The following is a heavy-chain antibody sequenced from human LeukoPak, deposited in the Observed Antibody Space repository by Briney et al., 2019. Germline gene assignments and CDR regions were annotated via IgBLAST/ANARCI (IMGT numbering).Heavy chain of an antibody. D-gene: IGHD3-16*01. CDR1: GGSISSGGHS. Sequence: SETLSLTCTVSGGSISSGGHSWSWIRQPPGKGLEWIGYIYHSGSGSTYYNPSLKSRVTISIDKSKNQFSLKLSSVTAADTAVYYCARVPLASSFGSSYYYYGMDVWGQGTTVTVSS. J-gene: IGHJ6*02. CDR3: ARVPLASSFGSSYYYYGMDV. CDR2: IYHSGSGST. V-gene: IGHV4-30-2*01.